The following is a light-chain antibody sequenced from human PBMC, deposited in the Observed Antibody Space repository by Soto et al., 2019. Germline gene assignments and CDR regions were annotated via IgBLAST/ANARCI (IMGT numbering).Light chain of an antibody. CDR3: QQYNSYPWT. CDR2: AAS. J-gene: IGKJ1*01. V-gene: IGKV1-8*01. Sequence: AIRMTQSPSSLSASTGDRVTITCRASQGISSYLAWYQQKPGKAPKLLIYAASTLQSGVPSRFSGSGSGTDFTLTISCLQSEDFATYYCQQYNSYPWTFGQGTKV. CDR1: QGISSY.